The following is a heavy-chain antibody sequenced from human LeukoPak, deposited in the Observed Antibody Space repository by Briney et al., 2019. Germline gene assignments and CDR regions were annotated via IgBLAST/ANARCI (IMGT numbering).Heavy chain of an antibody. J-gene: IGHJ5*02. V-gene: IGHV3-21*01. CDR1: GFTFSSYS. CDR3: ARDGKYDFWSGYYTPYNWFDP. D-gene: IGHD3-3*01. Sequence: KPGGSLRLSCAASGFTFSSYSMNWVRQAPGKGLEWVSSISSSSSYIYYADSVKGRFTISRDNAKNSLYLQMNSLRAEDTAVYYCARDGKYDFWSGYYTPYNWFDPWGQGTLVTVSS. CDR2: ISSSSSYI.